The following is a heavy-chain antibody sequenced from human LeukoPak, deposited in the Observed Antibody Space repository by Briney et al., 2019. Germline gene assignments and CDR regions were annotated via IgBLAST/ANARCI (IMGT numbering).Heavy chain of an antibody. CDR3: KSYDSGAATNDY. V-gene: IGHV3-21*01. D-gene: IGHD3-22*01. CDR1: GFTFSSYN. CDR2: ISFTSSYI. J-gene: IGHJ4*02. Sequence: GGSLRLSCAASGFTFSSYNFNWVRQAPGKGLEWVSSISFTSSYISYADSVRGRFTISRDNAKNSLYLQMNSLRAEDTAVYYCKSYDSGAATNDYWGQGTLVTVSS.